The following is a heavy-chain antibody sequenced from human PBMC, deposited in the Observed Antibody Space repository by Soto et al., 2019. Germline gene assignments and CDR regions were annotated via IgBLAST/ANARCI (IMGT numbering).Heavy chain of an antibody. D-gene: IGHD2-2*03. CDR2: ISAYNGNT. Sequence: ASVKVSCKASGYTFTSYGISWVRQAPGQGLEWMGWISAYNGNTNHAQKLQGRVTMTTDTSTSTAYMELRSLRSDDTAVYYCARGGYCSSTSCYDLWFDPWGQGTLVTVSS. V-gene: IGHV1-18*01. CDR1: GYTFTSYG. J-gene: IGHJ5*02. CDR3: ARGGYCSSTSCYDLWFDP.